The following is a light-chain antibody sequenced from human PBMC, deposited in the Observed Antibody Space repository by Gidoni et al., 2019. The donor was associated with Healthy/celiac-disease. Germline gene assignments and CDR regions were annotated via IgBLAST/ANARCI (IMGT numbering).Light chain of an antibody. CDR1: QDISNY. V-gene: IGKV1-33*01. CDR3: QQYDNRLLT. Sequence: DIQMTQSPSSLSASVGDRVTITCQASQDISNYLNWYQQKPGKAPKLLIYDASNLETGVPSRFSGSGSGTDFTFTISSLQAEDIATYYCQQYDNRLLTFGGGTKVEIK. CDR2: DAS. J-gene: IGKJ4*01.